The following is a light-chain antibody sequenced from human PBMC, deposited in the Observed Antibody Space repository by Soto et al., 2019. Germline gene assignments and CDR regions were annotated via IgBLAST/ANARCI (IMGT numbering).Light chain of an antibody. CDR3: ATWDDSLNGPV. CDR1: SSYIGRFP. J-gene: IGLJ3*02. Sequence: QSVLTQPPSASGTPGQRVTISCSGSSSYIGRFPVSWYQQVPGTAPKLLIYNNNQRPSGVPDRFSGSKSGTSASLAISGLQSEDEADYYCATWDDSLNGPVFGGGTKLTVL. V-gene: IGLV1-44*01. CDR2: NNN.